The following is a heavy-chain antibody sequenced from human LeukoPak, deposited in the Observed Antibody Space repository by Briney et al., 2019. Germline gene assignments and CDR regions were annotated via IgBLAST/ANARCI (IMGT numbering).Heavy chain of an antibody. CDR1: GFTFSSYE. J-gene: IGHJ6*03. Sequence: GGSLRLSCAASGFTFSSYEMNWVRQAPGKGLEWVSYISSSGSTMYYADSVKGRFTISRDNAKNSLSLQMNSLRAEDTAVYYCARSPAGANYYLDVWGKGTTVTVSS. CDR3: ARSPAGANYYLDV. V-gene: IGHV3-48*03. CDR2: ISSSGSTM. D-gene: IGHD1-14*01.